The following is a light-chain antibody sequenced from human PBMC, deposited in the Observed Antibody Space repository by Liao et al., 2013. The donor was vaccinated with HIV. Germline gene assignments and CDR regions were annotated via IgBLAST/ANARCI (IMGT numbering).Light chain of an antibody. Sequence: SYELTQPPSVSVSPGQTASITCSGDKLGDKYACWYQQKPGQSPVLVIYQDSKRPSGIPERFSGSNSGNTATLTISGTQAMDEADYYCQAWDEQHSPFTVFGTGTKGHRP. CDR2: QDS. CDR3: QAWDEQHSPFTV. V-gene: IGLV3-1*01. CDR1: KLGDKY. J-gene: IGLJ1*01.